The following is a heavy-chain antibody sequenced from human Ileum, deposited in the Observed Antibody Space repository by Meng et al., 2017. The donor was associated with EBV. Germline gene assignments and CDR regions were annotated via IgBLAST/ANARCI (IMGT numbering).Heavy chain of an antibody. CDR2: TSHSGRT. J-gene: IGHJ4*02. V-gene: IGHV4-4*02. CDR1: GGPISRSDW. Sequence: VQRPESGPELVKPSETLSITFAGSGGPISRSDWLSWVRQPPAKGLEWIVETSHSGRTNYSPSLKSRVTISLDKSKNQLSLKLNSVTAADTAVYYCASSDYYRSDYWCQGTLVTVSS. CDR3: ASSDYYRSDY. D-gene: IGHD3-22*01.